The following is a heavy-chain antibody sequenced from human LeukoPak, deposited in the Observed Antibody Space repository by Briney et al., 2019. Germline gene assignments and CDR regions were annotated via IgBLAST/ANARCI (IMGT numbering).Heavy chain of an antibody. CDR2: IWYDGSNK. V-gene: IGHV3-33*01. Sequence: GGSLRLSCAASGFTFSSHGMHWVRQAPGKGLEWVAVIWYDGSNKYYADSVKGRFTISRDNSKNTLYLQMNSLRAEDTAVYYCARELGIYGMDVWGQGTTVTVSS. CDR3: ARELGIYGMDV. CDR1: GFTFSSHG. J-gene: IGHJ6*02.